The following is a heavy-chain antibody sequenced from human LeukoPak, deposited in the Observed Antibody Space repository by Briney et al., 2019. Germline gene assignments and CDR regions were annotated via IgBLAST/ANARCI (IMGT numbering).Heavy chain of an antibody. J-gene: IGHJ4*02. CDR1: GGSFSGYY. CDR3: ARDARVQKWFGELLKTTTYYFDY. V-gene: IGHV4-34*01. CDR2: INHSGST. Sequence: PSETLSLTCAVYGGSFSGYYWSWIRQPPGKGLEWMGEINHSGSTNYNPSLKSRVTISVDTSKNQFSLKLSSVTAADTAVYYCARDARVQKWFGELLKTTTYYFDYWGQGTLVTVSS. D-gene: IGHD3-10*01.